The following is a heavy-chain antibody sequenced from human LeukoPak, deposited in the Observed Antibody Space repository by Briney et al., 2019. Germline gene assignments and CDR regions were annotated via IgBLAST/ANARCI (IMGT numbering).Heavy chain of an antibody. V-gene: IGHV1-2*04. CDR1: GYTFTGYY. D-gene: IGHD4-17*01. CDR3: ARDLGYGDYEFGY. CDR2: INPNSGGT. J-gene: IGHJ4*02. Sequence: ASVKVSCKASGYTFTGYYMHWVRQAPGQGPEWMGWINPNSGGTNYAQNFQGWVTMTRDTSISTAYMELSRLRSDDTAVYYCARDLGYGDYEFGYWGQGTLVTVSS.